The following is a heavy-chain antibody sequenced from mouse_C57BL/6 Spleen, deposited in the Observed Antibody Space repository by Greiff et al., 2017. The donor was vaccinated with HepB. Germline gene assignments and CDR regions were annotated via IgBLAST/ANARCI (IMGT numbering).Heavy chain of an antibody. CDR2: ISYDGSN. CDR3: ARRYDVGFAY. J-gene: IGHJ3*01. D-gene: IGHD2-12*01. V-gene: IGHV3-6*01. Sequence: VQLKESGPGLVKPSQSLSLTCSVTGYSITSGYYWNWIRQFPGNKLEWMGYISYDGSNNYNPSLKNRISITRDTSKNQFFLKLNSVTTEDTATYYCARRYDVGFAYWGQGTLVTVSA. CDR1: GYSITSGYY.